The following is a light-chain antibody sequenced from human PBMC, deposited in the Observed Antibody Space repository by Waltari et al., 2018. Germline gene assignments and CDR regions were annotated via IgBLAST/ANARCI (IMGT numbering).Light chain of an antibody. Sequence: DIQMTQSPSSLSASVGDKVTITYQASQHIPNFLNWYQQKPGKAPQLLIYAVSNLEPGVPSRFSGSASGTDFTLTITSLQPEDFGTYFCQQYDNLPVTFGGGTRVEV. CDR1: QHIPNF. V-gene: IGKV1-33*01. CDR3: QQYDNLPVT. J-gene: IGKJ4*01. CDR2: AVS.